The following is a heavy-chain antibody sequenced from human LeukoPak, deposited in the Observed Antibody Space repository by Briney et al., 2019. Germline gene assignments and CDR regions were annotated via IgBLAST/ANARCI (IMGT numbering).Heavy chain of an antibody. J-gene: IGHJ4*02. D-gene: IGHD3-10*01. V-gene: IGHV4-39*01. Sequence: SETLSLTCTVSGYSISSTSYYWGWIRQPPGKGLEWIGSIYYSGSTYYNPSLKSRVTISVDTSKNQFSLKLSSVTAADTAVYYCARTRREYYFDYWGQGTLVTVSS. CDR3: ARTRREYYFDY. CDR2: IYYSGST. CDR1: GYSISSTSYY.